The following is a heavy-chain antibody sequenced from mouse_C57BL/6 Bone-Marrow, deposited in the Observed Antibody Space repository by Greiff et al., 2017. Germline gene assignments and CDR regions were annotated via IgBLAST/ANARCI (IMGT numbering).Heavy chain of an antibody. D-gene: IGHD1-1*01. CDR3: ARRTVVLDY. CDR2: IDPSDSYT. Sequence: QVQLKQPGAELVKPGASVKLSCKASGYTFTSYWMQWVKQRPGQGLEWIGEIDPSDSYTNYNQKFKGKATLTVDTSSSTAYMQLSSLTSEDSAVYYCARRTVVLDYWGQGTTLTVSS. J-gene: IGHJ2*01. V-gene: IGHV1-50*01. CDR1: GYTFTSYW.